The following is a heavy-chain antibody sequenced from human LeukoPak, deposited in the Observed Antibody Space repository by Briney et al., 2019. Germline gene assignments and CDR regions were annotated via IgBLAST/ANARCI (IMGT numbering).Heavy chain of an antibody. CDR1: GYSIGSGYH. J-gene: IGHJ4*02. CDR2: IYQSGST. D-gene: IGHD5-24*01. V-gene: IGHV4-38-2*02. Sequence: PSETLSLTCTVSGYSIGSGYHWSWIRQTPGKGLEGLGSIYQSGSTYENPSLKSRVTLSVETSRNQFSLEMTSVTAADTAVYYCARPMATEDYWGQGTLVTVSS. CDR3: ARPMATEDY.